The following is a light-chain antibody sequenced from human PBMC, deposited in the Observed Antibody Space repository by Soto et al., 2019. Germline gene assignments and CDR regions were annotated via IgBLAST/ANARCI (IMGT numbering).Light chain of an antibody. V-gene: IGKV3-20*01. J-gene: IGKJ2*01. CDR1: QSVSSSY. CDR3: QQYGSSGYT. Sequence: EIVLTQSPGTLSLSPGERATLSCRASQSVSSSYLAWYQQKPGQAPRLLIYGASSRPTGIPDRFSGSGSGTDFTLTISRLEPEDFAVYYCQQYGSSGYTFGQATKLEI. CDR2: GAS.